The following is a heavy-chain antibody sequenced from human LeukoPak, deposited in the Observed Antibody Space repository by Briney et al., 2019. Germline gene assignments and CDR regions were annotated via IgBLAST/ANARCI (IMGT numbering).Heavy chain of an antibody. CDR1: GFTFRDYY. CDR3: ARDRQFRLHDP. Sequence: GGSLRLSCTASGFTFRDYYMLWLRQAPGKGLAWLSYISTSGGSVSYVDSVKGRFTISRDNAKNSVYLQIDSLRAEDTAMYYCARDRQFRLHDPWGQGSLVTVSS. J-gene: IGHJ5*02. V-gene: IGHV3-11*01. D-gene: IGHD3-16*01. CDR2: ISTSGGSV.